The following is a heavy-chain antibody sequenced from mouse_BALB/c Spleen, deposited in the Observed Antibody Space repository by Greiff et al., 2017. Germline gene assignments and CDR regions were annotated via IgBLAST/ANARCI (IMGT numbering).Heavy chain of an antibody. D-gene: IGHD1-2*01. Sequence: EVQGVESGGGLVKPGGSLKLSCAASGFTFSSYGMSWVRQTPDKRLEWVATISSGGSYTYYPDSVKGRFTISRDNAKNTLYLQMSSLKSEDTAMYYCARQDYGYGDFYYFDYWGQGTTLTVSS. J-gene: IGHJ2*01. V-gene: IGHV5-6*01. CDR2: ISSGGSYT. CDR1: GFTFSSYG. CDR3: ARQDYGYGDFYYFDY.